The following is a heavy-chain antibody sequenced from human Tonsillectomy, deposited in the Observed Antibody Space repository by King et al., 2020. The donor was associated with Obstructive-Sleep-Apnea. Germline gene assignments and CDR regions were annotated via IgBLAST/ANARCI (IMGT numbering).Heavy chain of an antibody. CDR2: MNPHSGNT. J-gene: IGHJ6*02. Sequence: QLVQSGAEVKKPGASVKVSCKASGYNFISYNINWVRQATGQGLEWMGWMNPHSGNTVYAQKFQGRVTMTTNTSIRTVYMELSSLTYEDTAVYYCARRDAMDFWGQGTTVTVSS. V-gene: IGHV1-8*01. CDR3: ARRDAMDF. CDR1: GYNFISYN.